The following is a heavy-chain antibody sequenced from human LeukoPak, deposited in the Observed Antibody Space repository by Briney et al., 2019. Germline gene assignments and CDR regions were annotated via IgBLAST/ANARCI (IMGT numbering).Heavy chain of an antibody. J-gene: IGHJ4*02. CDR3: AGLPYCSGGSCSHFDY. Sequence: GASLKISCKGSGYRFTSYWIAWVRQMPGKGLEWMGIIYPDDSDTRYSPSFQGQVTMSADKSISTAYLQWSSLKASDTAMYYCAGLPYCSGGSCSHFDYWGQGTLVTVSS. V-gene: IGHV5-51*01. CDR2: IYPDDSDT. D-gene: IGHD2-15*01. CDR1: GYRFTSYW.